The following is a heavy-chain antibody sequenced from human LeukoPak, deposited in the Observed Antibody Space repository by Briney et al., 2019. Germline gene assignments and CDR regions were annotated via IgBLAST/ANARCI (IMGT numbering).Heavy chain of an antibody. CDR1: GFNFSSYA. D-gene: IGHD2-21*02. Sequence: GGSLRLSCAASGFNFSSYALHWVRQAPGKGLEWVAVISYDGSNKYYADSVKGRFTISRDNSKNTLYLQMNSLRAEDTAVFYCARDLDCGGDCYSNWGQGTLVTVSS. CDR2: ISYDGSNK. CDR3: ARDLDCGGDCYSN. J-gene: IGHJ4*02. V-gene: IGHV3-30*04.